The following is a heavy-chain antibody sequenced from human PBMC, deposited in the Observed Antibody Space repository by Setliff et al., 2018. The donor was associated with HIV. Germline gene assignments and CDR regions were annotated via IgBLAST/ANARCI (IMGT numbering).Heavy chain of an antibody. Sequence: PSETLSLTCTVSGYFISGGYYWGWIRQPRGKGLEWIGNIYRSGSTYYNPSLKSRVTISVDKSKNQFSLKLSSVTAADTAVYYWARRVSDYIGHSDYWGQGTLVTVSS. CDR1: GYFISGGYY. CDR3: ARRVSDYIGHSDY. CDR2: IYRSGST. J-gene: IGHJ4*02. V-gene: IGHV4-38-2*02. D-gene: IGHD3-16*01.